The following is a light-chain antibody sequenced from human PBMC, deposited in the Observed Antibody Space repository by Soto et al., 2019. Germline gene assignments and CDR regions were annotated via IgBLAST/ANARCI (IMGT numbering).Light chain of an antibody. J-gene: IGKJ2*01. CDR2: AAS. CDR3: QQSDQY. V-gene: IGKV1-5*01. Sequence: DSQMTQSPSTLSAIVGDRITITCRTSQSRNNWLAWYQQKPGKAPKLLIYAASTLRSGGPSRFSGSGSGTEFTLTISSLQPDDFATYYCQQSDQYFGQGTKVEIK. CDR1: QSRNNW.